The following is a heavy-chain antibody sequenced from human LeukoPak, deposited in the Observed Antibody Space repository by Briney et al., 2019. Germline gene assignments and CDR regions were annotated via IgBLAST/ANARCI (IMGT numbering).Heavy chain of an antibody. Sequence: QAGGSLRLFCAASGFTFSSYAMHWVRQAPGKGLEWVAVMSYDGSNKYYADSVKGRFTISRDNSKNTLYLQMNSLRAEDTAVYYCARDAGYCSGGSFYSPNYFDYWGQGTLVTVSS. V-gene: IGHV3-30*04. CDR2: MSYDGSNK. J-gene: IGHJ4*02. D-gene: IGHD2-15*01. CDR3: ARDAGYCSGGSFYSPNYFDY. CDR1: GFTFSSYA.